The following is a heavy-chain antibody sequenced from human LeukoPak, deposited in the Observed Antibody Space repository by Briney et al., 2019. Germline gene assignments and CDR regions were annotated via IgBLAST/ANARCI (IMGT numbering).Heavy chain of an antibody. CDR1: GFTFSSYA. V-gene: IGHV3-23*01. CDR3: AKGPSGMIVGVIILF. CDR2: INGGGGNT. Sequence: GGYLRLSCAASGFTFSSYAMSWVRQAPGKGLVWVSAINGGGGNTYYADSVKGRFTISRDNSKNTLYLQMNSLRAEDTAVYYWAKGPSGMIVGVIILFWGQGTLVTVSS. J-gene: IGHJ4*02. D-gene: IGHD3-22*01.